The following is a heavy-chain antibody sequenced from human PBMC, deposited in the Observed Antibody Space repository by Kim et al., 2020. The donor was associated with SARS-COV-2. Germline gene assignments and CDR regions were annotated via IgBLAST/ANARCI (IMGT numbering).Heavy chain of an antibody. CDR3: ARGNSGLHYSDH. V-gene: IGHV4-59*01. D-gene: IGHD5-12*01. J-gene: IGHJ4*02. CDR1: GGSISSYY. Sequence: SETLSLTCTVSGGSISSYYWSWIRLPPGKGLEWIGYIYYSGSTNDNPSLKSRVTISVDTSKNQFSLKLSSVTAADTAVYYCARGNSGLHYSDHWGQGILVTVSS. CDR2: IYYSGST.